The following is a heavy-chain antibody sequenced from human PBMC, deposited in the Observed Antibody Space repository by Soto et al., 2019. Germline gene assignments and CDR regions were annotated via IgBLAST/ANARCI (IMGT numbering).Heavy chain of an antibody. CDR2: INPNSGGT. D-gene: IGHD3-9*01. CDR1: GYTFTGYY. V-gene: IGHV1-2*04. J-gene: IGHJ6*02. CDR3: ASSTGYRQYYYYYGMAV. Sequence: ASVKVSCKASGYTFTGYYMHWVRQAPGQGLEWMGWINPNSGGTNYAQKFQGWVTMTRDTSISTAYMELSRLRSDDTAVYYCASSTGYRQYYYYYGMAVWGQGTTVTVSS.